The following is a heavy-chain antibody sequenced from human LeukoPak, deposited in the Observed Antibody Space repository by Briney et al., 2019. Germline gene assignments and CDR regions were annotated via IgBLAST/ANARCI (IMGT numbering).Heavy chain of an antibody. CDR2: LSDSGTKA. D-gene: IGHD2-21*01. V-gene: IGHV3-23*01. CDR3: AKAAAYFPTDY. J-gene: IGHJ4*02. Sequence: GGSLRLSCVASGFTFSYYDMSWVRQTPGKGLEWVSTLSDSGTKAYYADSVKGRFTISRGNAKNTLYLQIHSLRAGDTAVYYCAKAAAYFPTDYWGQGTLVTVSS. CDR1: GFTFSYYD.